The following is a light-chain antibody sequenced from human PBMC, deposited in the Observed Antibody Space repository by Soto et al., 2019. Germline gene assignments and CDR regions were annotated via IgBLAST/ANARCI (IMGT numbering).Light chain of an antibody. Sequence: VLTQSPGTLSFSPWESATLSCTASQSVAANYLAWYQQKRGQAPRLLIYHASTRATGIPARFSGSGSGTEFTLTISSLQSEDFAVYYCQQYNSWPPWTFGQGTKVDI. CDR3: QQYNSWPPWT. V-gene: IGKV3-15*01. J-gene: IGKJ1*01. CDR1: QSVAANY. CDR2: HAS.